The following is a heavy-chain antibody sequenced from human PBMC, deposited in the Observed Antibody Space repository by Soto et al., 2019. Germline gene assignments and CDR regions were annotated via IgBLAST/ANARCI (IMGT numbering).Heavy chain of an antibody. D-gene: IGHD1-26*01. CDR1: GFTFSHAW. Sequence: EVQLVESGGGLVKPGGSLRLSCAASGFTFSHAWMTWVRQAPGKGLEWVGRIKSKADGGTTDYAAPVKGRFTISRDDSKNTEYMQRNSRKVEDTAVYYCTTDWRGVGESILIRRKWGLIDYWGQGALVTVSS. V-gene: IGHV3-15*01. CDR3: TTDWRGVGESILIRRKWGLIDY. CDR2: IKSKADGGTT. J-gene: IGHJ4*02.